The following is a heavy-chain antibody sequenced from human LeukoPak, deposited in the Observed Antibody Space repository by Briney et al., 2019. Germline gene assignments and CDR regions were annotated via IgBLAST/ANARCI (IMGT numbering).Heavy chain of an antibody. D-gene: IGHD3-3*01. V-gene: IGHV4-31*03. CDR1: GGSISSGGYY. Sequence: SETLSLTSTVSGGSISSGGYYWSWIRQHPGKGLEWIGYIYYSGSTYYNPSLKSRVTISVDTSKNQFSLKLSSVTAADTAVYYCARGFSNWFDPWGQGTLVTVSS. J-gene: IGHJ5*02. CDR3: ARGFSNWFDP. CDR2: IYYSGST.